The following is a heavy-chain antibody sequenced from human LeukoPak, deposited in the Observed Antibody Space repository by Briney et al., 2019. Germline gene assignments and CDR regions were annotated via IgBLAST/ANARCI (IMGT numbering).Heavy chain of an antibody. CDR2: INHSGST. V-gene: IGHV4-34*01. Sequence: SETLSLTCAVYGGSFSGYYWSWIRQPPGKGLEWIGEINHSGSTNYNPSLKSRVTISVDTSKNQFSLKLSSVTAADTAVYYCARAAAAGNYYYYMDVWGKGTTVTVSS. CDR1: GGSFSGYY. CDR3: ARAAAAGNYYYYMDV. D-gene: IGHD6-13*01. J-gene: IGHJ6*03.